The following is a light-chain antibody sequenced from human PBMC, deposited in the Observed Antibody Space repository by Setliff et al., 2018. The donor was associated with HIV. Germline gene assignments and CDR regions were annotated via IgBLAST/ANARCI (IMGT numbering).Light chain of an antibody. CDR3: CPYAGSYTFV. CDR2: DVS. J-gene: IGLJ1*01. CDR1: SNDVGAYDY. Sequence: QSALTQPRSVSGSRGQSVILSCTGASNDVGAYDYVSWYQQHPGKTPKLIIYDVSKRPSGVPARFSGFKSGNTASLTIFGLQPEDEADYYCCPYAGSYTFVFGTGTKVTVL. V-gene: IGLV2-11*01.